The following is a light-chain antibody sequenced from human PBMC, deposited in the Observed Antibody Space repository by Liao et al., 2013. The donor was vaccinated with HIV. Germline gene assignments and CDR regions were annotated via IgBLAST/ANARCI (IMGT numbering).Light chain of an antibody. J-gene: IGLJ1*01. Sequence: SYDLTQPPSVSVSPGQTATISCSGQNLGDKHASWYQQKPGQSPEVVIYQNYQRPSGIPERFSGSKSGNTATLTISGTQPMDEADYYCQVWDSYSTFVFGTGTKVTVL. CDR3: QVWDSYSTFV. CDR1: NLGDKH. V-gene: IGLV3-1*01. CDR2: QNY.